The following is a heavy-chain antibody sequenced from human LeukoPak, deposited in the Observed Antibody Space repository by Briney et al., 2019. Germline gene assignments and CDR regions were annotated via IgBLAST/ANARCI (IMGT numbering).Heavy chain of an antibody. D-gene: IGHD3-9*01. V-gene: IGHV1-2*02. Sequence: AAVTVSCKACGYSFTGHYIHWVRQAPGQGLEWMGWMNTNRGGTDYALKFQGRVTMTRDTSITTAYMDMSGLTSDDTAIYYCARGLSHDILTGYDYWGQGTLVTVSS. J-gene: IGHJ4*02. CDR1: GYSFTGHY. CDR2: MNTNRGGT. CDR3: ARGLSHDILTGYDY.